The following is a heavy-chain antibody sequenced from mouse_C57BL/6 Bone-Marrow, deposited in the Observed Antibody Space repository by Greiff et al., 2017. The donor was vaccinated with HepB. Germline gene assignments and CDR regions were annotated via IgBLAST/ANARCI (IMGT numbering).Heavy chain of an antibody. V-gene: IGHV7-3*01. J-gene: IGHJ2*01. CDR1: GFTFTDYY. CDR2: IRNKANGYTT. D-gene: IGHD2-3*01. CDR3: ARYQWLLLDY. Sequence: VQLQQSGGDLVQPGGSLSLSCAASGFTFTDYYMSWVRQPPGKALEWFGFIRNKANGYTTEYSASVKGRFTISRDNSQSILYLQMHALRADDSATYYGARYQWLLLDYWGQGTTLTVSS.